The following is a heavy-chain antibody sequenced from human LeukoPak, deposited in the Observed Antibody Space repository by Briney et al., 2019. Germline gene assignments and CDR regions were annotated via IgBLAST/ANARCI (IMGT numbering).Heavy chain of an antibody. CDR1: GYTFTGYY. J-gene: IGHJ4*02. CDR2: INPNSGGT. CDR3: ARADTEMGATTGYDY. V-gene: IGHV1-2*04. Sequence: GASVKVSCKASGYTFTGYYMHWVRQAPGQGLEWMGWINPNSGGTNYVQKFQGWVTMTRDTSISTAYMELSRLRSDDTAVYYCARADTEMGATTGYDYWGQGTLVTVPS. D-gene: IGHD1-26*01.